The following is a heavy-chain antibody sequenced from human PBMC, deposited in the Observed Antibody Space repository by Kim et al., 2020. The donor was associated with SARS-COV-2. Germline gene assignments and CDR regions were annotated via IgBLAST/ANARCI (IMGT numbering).Heavy chain of an antibody. D-gene: IGHD2-15*01. CDR2: IKSKTDGGTT. V-gene: IGHV3-15*01. J-gene: IGHJ5*02. CDR1: GFTFSNAW. CDR3: TTDVVVVAGEWFDP. Sequence: GGSLRLSCAASGFTFSNAWMSWVRQAPGKGLEWVGRIKSKTDGGTTDYAAPVKGRFTISRDDSKNTLYLQMNSLKTEDTAVYYCTTDVVVVAGEWFDPWGQGTLVTVSS.